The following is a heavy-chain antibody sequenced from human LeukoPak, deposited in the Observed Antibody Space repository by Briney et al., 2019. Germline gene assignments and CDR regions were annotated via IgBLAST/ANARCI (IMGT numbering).Heavy chain of an antibody. D-gene: IGHD3-10*01. CDR3: ARDLRFYGMDV. CDR1: GGSISTYY. Sequence: SETLSLTCTVSGGSISTYYWNWIRQPPGKGLEWIGHIYNSGSTNYSPSLKSRVTISVDTSKTQFSLKLRSVTAADTAVYYCARDLRFYGMDVWGQGTTVTVSS. CDR2: IYNSGST. J-gene: IGHJ6*02. V-gene: IGHV4-59*12.